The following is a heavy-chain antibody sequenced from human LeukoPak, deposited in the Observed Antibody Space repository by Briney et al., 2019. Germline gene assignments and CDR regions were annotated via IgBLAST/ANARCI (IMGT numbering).Heavy chain of an antibody. V-gene: IGHV3-23*01. CDR1: GFTFSSYA. D-gene: IGHD3-22*01. J-gene: IGHJ3*02. CDR3: ARDWPSNYYDSSGYYSWAFDI. Sequence: GGSLRLSCAASGFTFSSYAMSWVRQAPGKGLEWVSAISGSGGSTYYADSVKGRFTISRDNAKNSLYLQMNSLRAEDTAVYYCARDWPSNYYDSSGYYSWAFDIWGQGTMVTVSS. CDR2: ISGSGGST.